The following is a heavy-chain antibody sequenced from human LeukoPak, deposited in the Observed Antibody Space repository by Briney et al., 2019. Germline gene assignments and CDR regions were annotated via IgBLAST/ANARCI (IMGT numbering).Heavy chain of an antibody. CDR2: IGVAANT. J-gene: IGHJ5*02. D-gene: IGHD3-3*01. V-gene: IGHV3-13*01. CDR1: GFTFSSYD. Sequence: PGGSLRLSCAASGFTFSSYDMHWVRQAPGKGLEWVSAIGVAANTFYSGSVKGRFTISRENAKNTLYLQMNSLSAEDAAVYYCARDFRSDFPNWFDPWGRGALVTVSS. CDR3: ARDFRSDFPNWFDP.